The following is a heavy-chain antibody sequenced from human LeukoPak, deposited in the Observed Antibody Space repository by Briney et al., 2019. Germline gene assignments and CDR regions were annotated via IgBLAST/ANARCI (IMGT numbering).Heavy chain of an antibody. CDR2: IIPILGIA. CDR3: ASSGGVTISLGY. D-gene: IGHD3-3*01. J-gene: IGHJ4*02. Sequence: SVKVSCKASGGTFSSYTISWVRQAPGQGLEWMGRIIPILGIANYAQKFQGRVTITADKSTSTAYMELSSLRSGDTAVYYCASSGGVTISLGYWGQGTLVTVSS. V-gene: IGHV1-69*02. CDR1: GGTFSSYT.